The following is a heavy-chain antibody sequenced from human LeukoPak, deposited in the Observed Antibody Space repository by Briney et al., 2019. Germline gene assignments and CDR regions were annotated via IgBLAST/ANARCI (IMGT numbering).Heavy chain of an antibody. CDR3: ARVYYYYYYMDV. V-gene: IGHV4-59*01. CDR2: IYYSGST. CDR1: GVSISSYY. J-gene: IGHJ6*03. Sequence: PSETLSLTCTVSGVSISSYYWSWIRQPPGKGLEWIGYIYYSGSTNYNPSLKSRVTISVDTSKNQFSLKLSSVAAADTAVYYCARVYYYYYYMDVWGKGTTVTISS.